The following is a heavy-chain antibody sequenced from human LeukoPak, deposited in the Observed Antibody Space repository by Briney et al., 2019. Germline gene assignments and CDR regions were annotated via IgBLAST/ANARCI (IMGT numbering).Heavy chain of an antibody. CDR1: GGSFSGYY. V-gene: IGHV4-34*01. CDR2: INHSGST. J-gene: IGHJ6*02. CDR3: ARGGHYDSSGYYYGYYYGMDV. Sequence: PSETLSLTCAVYGGSFSGYYWSWIRQPPGKGLEWIGEINHSGSTNYNPSLKSRVTISVDTSKNRFSLKLSSVTAADTAVYYCARGGHYDSSGYYYGYYYGMDVWGQGTTVTVSS. D-gene: IGHD3-22*01.